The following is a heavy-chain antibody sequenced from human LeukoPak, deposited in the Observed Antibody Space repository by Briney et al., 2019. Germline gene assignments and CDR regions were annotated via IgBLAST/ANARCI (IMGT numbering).Heavy chain of an antibody. CDR3: IKAGRHSSSWNDY. D-gene: IGHD6-13*01. V-gene: IGHV3-9*01. CDR2: ITWNSGSK. Sequence: GGSLRLSCAASGFTFDDYAMYWVRQAPGKGLEWVSSITWNSGSKVYADSVKGRFTISRDNAKNSLYLQMNSLRVEDTAFYYCIKAGRHSSSWNDYWGQGTLVTVSS. CDR1: GFTFDDYA. J-gene: IGHJ4*02.